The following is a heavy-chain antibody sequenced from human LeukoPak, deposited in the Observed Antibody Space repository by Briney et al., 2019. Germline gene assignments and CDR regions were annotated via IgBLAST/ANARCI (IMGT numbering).Heavy chain of an antibody. CDR2: IHYTGST. CDR3: ARGGYYGSGNDFRFDP. D-gene: IGHD3-10*01. Sequence: SESLSLTCTVSGGSISSYYWSWIRQSPGKGLECIGYIHYTGSTNYNPSLKSRVTISVETSKNQFSLKLKSVTAADTAVYYCARGGYYGSGNDFRFDPWGQGTLVTVSS. V-gene: IGHV4-59*01. CDR1: GGSISSYY. J-gene: IGHJ5*02.